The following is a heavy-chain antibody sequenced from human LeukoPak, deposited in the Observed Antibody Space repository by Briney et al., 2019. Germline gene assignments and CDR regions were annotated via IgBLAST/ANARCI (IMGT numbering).Heavy chain of an antibody. Sequence: GGSLRLSCAASGFTVSSNYMSWVRQAPGEGLEWVSVIYSGGSTYYADSVKGRFTISRDNSKNTLYLQMNSLRAEDTAVYYCARLRYFDWSTFDYWGQGTLVTVSS. V-gene: IGHV3-53*01. D-gene: IGHD3-9*01. CDR1: GFTVSSNY. CDR3: ARLRYFDWSTFDY. CDR2: IYSGGST. J-gene: IGHJ4*02.